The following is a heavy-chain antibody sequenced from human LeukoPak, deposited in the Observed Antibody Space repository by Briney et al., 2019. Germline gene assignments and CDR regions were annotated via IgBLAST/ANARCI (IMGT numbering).Heavy chain of an antibody. J-gene: IGHJ4*02. CDR3: AKQLSSNAN. CDR1: GFTFSAYS. V-gene: IGHV3-7*01. Sequence: PGGSLRLSCAASGFTFSAYSMNWVRQAPWKGLEWVANTNQDGSEKYYADSVKGRFTISRDNAKNSLYLQMNGLRAEDTAVYYCAKQLSSNANWGQGTLVTVSS. CDR2: TNQDGSEK. D-gene: IGHD5-18*01.